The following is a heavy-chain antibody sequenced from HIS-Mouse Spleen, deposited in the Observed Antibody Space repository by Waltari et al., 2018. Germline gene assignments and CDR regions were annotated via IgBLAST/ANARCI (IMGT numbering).Heavy chain of an antibody. CDR1: GGSFSGYY. D-gene: IGHD3-22*01. CDR2: INHSGST. J-gene: IGHJ4*02. V-gene: IGHV4-34*01. Sequence: QVQLQQWGAGLLKPSETLSLTCAVYGGSFSGYYWSWIRQPPGKGLEWIGEINHSGSTNYNPSLKSLFTISVDTSKNQFSLKLSSVTAADTAVYYCARGDYYDSSGYHVLFDYWGQGTLVTVSS. CDR3: ARGDYYDSSGYHVLFDY.